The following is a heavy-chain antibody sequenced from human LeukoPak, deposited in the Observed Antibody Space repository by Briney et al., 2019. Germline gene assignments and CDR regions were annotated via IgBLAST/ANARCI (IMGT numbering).Heavy chain of an antibody. CDR1: GGSIFSFY. V-gene: IGHV4-59*08. CDR2: IYYSGST. D-gene: IGHD2-21*01. J-gene: IGHJ4*02. CDR3: ARHLNNCGDDCYIFDY. Sequence: SETLSLTCTVSGGSIFSFYWSWIRQPPGKGLEGLGYIYYSGSTNYNPSLKSQVTISVDTSKNQFSLRVSSVTAADTAVYYCARHLNNCGDDCYIFDYWGQGTLVTVSS.